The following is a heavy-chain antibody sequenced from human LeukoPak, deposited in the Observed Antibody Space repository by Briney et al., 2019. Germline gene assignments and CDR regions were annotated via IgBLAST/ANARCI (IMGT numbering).Heavy chain of an antibody. Sequence: GGSLRLSCAASGFTFDDYAMHWVRQAPGKGLEWVSGISWNSGSVGYADSVKGRFTISRDNAKNSLYLQMNSLRAEDTALYYCANSGYGDYSFDYWGQGTLVTVSS. CDR1: GFTFDDYA. CDR2: ISWNSGSV. CDR3: ANSGYGDYSFDY. J-gene: IGHJ4*02. D-gene: IGHD4-17*01. V-gene: IGHV3-9*01.